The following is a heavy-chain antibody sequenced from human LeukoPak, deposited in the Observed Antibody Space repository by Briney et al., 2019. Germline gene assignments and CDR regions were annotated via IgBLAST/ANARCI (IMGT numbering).Heavy chain of an antibody. CDR2: IRESGGST. Sequence: GGSLRLSCVASGFTFNSYAMSWVRQAPGKGLEWVSAIRESGGSTHYADSVKGRFTISRDSSKNTLYLQMNSLRAEDTAVYYCAKTKPYGTTWYGGIDWGQGALVTVSS. D-gene: IGHD6-13*01. CDR1: GFTFNSYA. V-gene: IGHV3-23*01. CDR3: AKTKPYGTTWYGGID. J-gene: IGHJ4*02.